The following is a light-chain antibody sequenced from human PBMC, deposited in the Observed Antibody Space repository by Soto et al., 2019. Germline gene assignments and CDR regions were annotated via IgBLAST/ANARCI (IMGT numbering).Light chain of an antibody. CDR3: SSSTSITTLDV. CDR2: EVS. CDR1: SSDVGGYNY. J-gene: IGLJ1*01. V-gene: IGLV2-14*01. Sequence: QSVLTQPASVSGSPGQSITISCTGTSSDVGGYNYVSWYQQHPGKAPKLIIFEVSNRPSGVSNRFSGSKSGNTASLTISGLQAEDEADYYCSSSTSITTLDVFGTGTKGTVL.